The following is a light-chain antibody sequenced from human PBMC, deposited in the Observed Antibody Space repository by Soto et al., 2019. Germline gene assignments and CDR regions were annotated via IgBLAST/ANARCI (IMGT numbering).Light chain of an antibody. Sequence: EIVLTQSPVTLSVSPGERVTLCCRASQRLSSNLAWYQQRPGQAPRLLIYGAYIRATDIPARFIGSGSGTEFTLTISSLQSEDFAVYYCQQYINWPRTFGQGTKVDNK. J-gene: IGKJ1*01. CDR3: QQYINWPRT. CDR1: QRLSSN. V-gene: IGKV3-15*01. CDR2: GAY.